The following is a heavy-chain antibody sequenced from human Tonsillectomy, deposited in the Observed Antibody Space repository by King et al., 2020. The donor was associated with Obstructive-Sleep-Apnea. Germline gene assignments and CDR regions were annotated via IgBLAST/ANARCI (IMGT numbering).Heavy chain of an antibody. CDR2: MYYSGKT. CDR3: ARHRGVEDYGGYGDYFDY. Sequence: QLQESGPGLVKPSETLSLTCTVSGSSISHYYWSWIRQPPGKGLEWIGYMYYSGKTNFKPSLKIRVTISADTSKIQFSLRLTSVTAADTAVYYWARHRGVEDYGGYGDYFDYWGQGTLVTVSS. V-gene: IGHV4-59*08. CDR1: GSSISHYY. J-gene: IGHJ4*02. D-gene: IGHD5-12*01.